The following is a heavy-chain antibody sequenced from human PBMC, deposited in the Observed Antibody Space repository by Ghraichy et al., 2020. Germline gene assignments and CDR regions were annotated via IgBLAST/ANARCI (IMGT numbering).Heavy chain of an antibody. D-gene: IGHD2-2*01. CDR3: ARYMLDRYFGSTGCYYYYGIDV. V-gene: IGHV3-48*01. CDR2: ISSSSSTI. Sequence: GGSLRLSCAASGFSFSGYSMNWVRQAPGKGLEWVSYISSSSSTIYYADSVKGRFTISRDNAKNSLYLQMNSLRAEDTALYYCARYMLDRYFGSTGCYYYYGIDVWGKGTTVTVSS. J-gene: IGHJ6*04. CDR1: GFSFSGYS.